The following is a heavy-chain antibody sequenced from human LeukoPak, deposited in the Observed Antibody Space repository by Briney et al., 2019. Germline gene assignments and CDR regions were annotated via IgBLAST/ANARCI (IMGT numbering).Heavy chain of an antibody. J-gene: IGHJ4*02. CDR2: INWNGGST. V-gene: IGHV3-20*04. Sequence: GGSLRLSCAASGFTFDDYGMSWVRQAPGKGLEWVSGINWNGGSTGYADSVKGRFTISRDNAKNSLYLQMNSLRAEDTALYYCARDSSGYYSLGYFDYWGQGTLVTVSS. D-gene: IGHD3-22*01. CDR1: GFTFDDYG. CDR3: ARDSSGYYSLGYFDY.